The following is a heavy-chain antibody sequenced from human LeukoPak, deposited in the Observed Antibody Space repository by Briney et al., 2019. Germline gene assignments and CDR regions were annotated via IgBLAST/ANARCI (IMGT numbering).Heavy chain of an antibody. CDR1: GFTVSSNS. D-gene: IGHD3-22*01. CDR3: AKVLYYYDSSGYDY. V-gene: IGHV3-66*03. Sequence: GGSLRLSCAASGFTVSSNSMSWVRQAPGKGLEWVSFIYSDNTHYADSVKGRFTISRDNSKNTLYLQMNSLRAEDTAVYYCAKVLYYYDSSGYDYWGQGTLVTVSS. J-gene: IGHJ4*02. CDR2: IYSDNT.